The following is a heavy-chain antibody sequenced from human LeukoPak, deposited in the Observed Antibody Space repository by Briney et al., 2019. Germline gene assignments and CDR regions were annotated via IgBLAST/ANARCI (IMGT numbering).Heavy chain of an antibody. CDR2: VSGSGGST. D-gene: IGHD2-2*01. V-gene: IGHV3-23*01. Sequence: PGGSLRLSCAASGFTFSNYAMSWVRQAPGKGLEWVSAVSGSGGSTYYADSVKGRFTISRDNSKSTLYLQMNSLRAEDTALYYCAKSLSSTSCRKFDYWGQGTLVTVSS. J-gene: IGHJ4*02. CDR1: GFTFSNYA. CDR3: AKSLSSTSCRKFDY.